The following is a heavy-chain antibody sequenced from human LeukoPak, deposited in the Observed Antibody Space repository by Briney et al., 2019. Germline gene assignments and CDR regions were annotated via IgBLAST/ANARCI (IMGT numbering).Heavy chain of an antibody. V-gene: IGHV1-18*04. J-gene: IGHJ3*02. CDR1: GYIFTRTG. CDR2: ISPYNDNT. CDR3: TRDHLAADGSDAFDI. D-gene: IGHD6-13*01. Sequence: ASVKVSCKASGYIFTRTGINWVRQAPGQGLEWMGWISPYNDNTKYAQKFQGRVTMTTDTSTTTAYMDLRSLRSDDTAAYYCTRDHLAADGSDAFDIWGQGTMVTVSS.